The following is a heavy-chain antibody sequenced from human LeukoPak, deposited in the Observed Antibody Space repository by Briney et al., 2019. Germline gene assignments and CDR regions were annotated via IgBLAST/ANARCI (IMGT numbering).Heavy chain of an antibody. CDR1: GYTFTSYD. V-gene: IGHV1-8*01. CDR2: MNPNSGNT. J-gene: IGHJ4*02. CDR3: ARDPVYSYGLDY. Sequence: ASVKVSCKASGYTFTSYDINWVRQATGQGLEWMGWMNPNSGNTGYAQKFQGRVTMTRNTSISTAYMELRSLRSDDTAVYYCARDPVYSYGLDYWGQGTLVTVSS. D-gene: IGHD5-18*01.